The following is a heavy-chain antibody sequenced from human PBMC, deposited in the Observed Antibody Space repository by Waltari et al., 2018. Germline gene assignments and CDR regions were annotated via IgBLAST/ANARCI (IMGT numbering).Heavy chain of an antibody. V-gene: IGHV4-39*01. CDR3: ARLPRYDFWS. Sequence: QLQLQESGPGLVKPSETLSLICTVSGGSISTNNYYWGWFRQPPGKGLEWIANVDYAGSPSYNPSLTSQVTASVDTSKSQFSLNLSAVTAADTAVYYCARLPRYDFWSWGQGILVTVSS. D-gene: IGHD3-3*01. J-gene: IGHJ4*02. CDR1: GGSISTNNYY. CDR2: VDYAGSP.